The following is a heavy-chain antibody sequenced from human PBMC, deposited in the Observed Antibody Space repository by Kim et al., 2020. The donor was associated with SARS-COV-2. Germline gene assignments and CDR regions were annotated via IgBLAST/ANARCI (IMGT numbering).Heavy chain of an antibody. V-gene: IGHV3-23*01. CDR3: AKDVNPWGQLVDFTDH. CDR1: GFRFSSYA. Sequence: GGSLRLSCAASGFRFSSYAMSWVRQAPGKGLEWVSFISVGGSITSYVDSVKGRFSISRDDSKNTLYLQMNSLTADDTAVYSCAKDVNPWGQLVDFTDHWGQGTLVTVSS. J-gene: IGHJ5*02. CDR2: ISVGGSIT. D-gene: IGHD6-6*01.